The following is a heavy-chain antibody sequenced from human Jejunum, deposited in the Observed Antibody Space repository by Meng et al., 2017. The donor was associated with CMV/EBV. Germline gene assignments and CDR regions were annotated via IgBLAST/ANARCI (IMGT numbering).Heavy chain of an antibody. CDR1: GGSINGYY. J-gene: IGHJ4*02. CDR3: TRDNLSGSYYFDY. CDR2: IYTSGNT. V-gene: IGHV4-4*07. D-gene: IGHD1-26*01. Sequence: QVPLQESGPGLVKPSETLSLTCTVSGGSINGYYCSWIRQPAGKGLEWIGRIYTSGNTNYNPSLKSRVTMSVDTSKNQFSLKLSSVTAADTAVYYCTRDNLSGSYYFDYWGQGTLVTVSS.